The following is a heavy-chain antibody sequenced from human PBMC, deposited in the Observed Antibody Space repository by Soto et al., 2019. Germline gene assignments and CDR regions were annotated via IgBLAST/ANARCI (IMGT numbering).Heavy chain of an antibody. CDR3: ARGLRASFGVRLSYYYYGMDV. Sequence: SETLSLTCALYGGSFSDYYWGWIRPPPGKGLECIGEITHSGSTNYNPSLKSRVTLSVDTSKNQFSLNLTSVTAADTAVYYCARGLRASFGVRLSYYYYGMDVWGQGTTVT. V-gene: IGHV4-34*01. CDR2: ITHSGST. J-gene: IGHJ6*02. D-gene: IGHD3-10*01. CDR1: GGSFSDYY.